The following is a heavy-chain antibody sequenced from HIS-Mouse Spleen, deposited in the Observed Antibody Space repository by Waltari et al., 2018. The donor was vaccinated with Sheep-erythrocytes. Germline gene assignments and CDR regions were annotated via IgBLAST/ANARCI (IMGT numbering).Heavy chain of an antibody. Sequence: QLQLQESGPGLVKPSETLSLTCTVSGGSLSSSSYYWGWIRQPPGKGLEWIGSIYYSGSTYYNPSLKSRVTISVDTSKNQFSLKLSSVTAADTAVYYCARDTNWGGDAFDIWGQGTMVTVSS. V-gene: IGHV4-39*02. CDR2: IYYSGST. CDR3: ARDTNWGGDAFDI. D-gene: IGHD7-27*01. CDR1: GGSLSSSSYY. J-gene: IGHJ3*02.